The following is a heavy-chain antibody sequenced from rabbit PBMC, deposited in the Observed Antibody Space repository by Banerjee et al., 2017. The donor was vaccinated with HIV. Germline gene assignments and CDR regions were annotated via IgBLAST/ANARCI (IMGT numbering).Heavy chain of an antibody. Sequence: QSLEESGGDLVKPGASLTLTCTASGIDFSSYYYIYWVRQAPGKGLEWIGCIYPGGSSSTHYASWVNGRFTISSHNAQNTLYLQLNSLTAADTATYFCARDRSVGSAGYYRDLWGPGTLVTVS. CDR3: ARDRSVGSAGYYRDL. J-gene: IGHJ4*01. V-gene: IGHV1S40*01. CDR1: GIDFSSYYY. CDR2: IYPGGSSST. D-gene: IGHD1-1*01.